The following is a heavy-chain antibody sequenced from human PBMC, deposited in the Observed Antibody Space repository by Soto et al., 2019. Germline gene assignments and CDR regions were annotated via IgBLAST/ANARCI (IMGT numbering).Heavy chain of an antibody. CDR3: ARDPGNCSSTSCYGGTFDM. Sequence: KLGGSLRLSCAASGFTFSDYYMSWIRQAPGKGLEWVSYITSSSSVIFYADSVKGRFTISRDNAKNSLYLQMNSLRAEDTAVYYCARDPGNCSSTSCYGGTFDMWGQGTMVNVSS. D-gene: IGHD2-2*03. V-gene: IGHV3-11*01. CDR1: GFTFSDYY. J-gene: IGHJ3*02. CDR2: ITSSSSVI.